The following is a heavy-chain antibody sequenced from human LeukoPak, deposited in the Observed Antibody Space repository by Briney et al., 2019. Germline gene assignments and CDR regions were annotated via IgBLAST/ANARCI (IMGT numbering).Heavy chain of an antibody. D-gene: IGHD3-22*01. V-gene: IGHV3-23*01. CDR1: GFTFSSYA. Sequence: GGSLRLSCAASGFTFSSYAMNWVRQAPGKGLEWVSAISGSGGTTYYADSVKGRFTICRDNSKNTLYLQMNSMRAEDTAVYYCAKDPEAQYYYDSSGYYNTYYFDYWGQGTLVTVSS. CDR3: AKDPEAQYYYDSSGYYNTYYFDY. CDR2: ISGSGGTT. J-gene: IGHJ4*02.